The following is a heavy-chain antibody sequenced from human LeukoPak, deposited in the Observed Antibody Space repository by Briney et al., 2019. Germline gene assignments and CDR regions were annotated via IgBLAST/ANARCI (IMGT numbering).Heavy chain of an antibody. Sequence: SETLSDTCTDPGGSISNSEYYWDWIRQPPGKCLEWIGSINYRGSTYYKPSLESRVTISVDTSKNQFSLKISSVTAADTAVYYCAKTHGRGQVYPGTRGYINYWGQGTLVSVSS. V-gene: IGHV4-39*01. CDR1: GGSISNSEYY. CDR2: INYRGST. J-gene: IGHJ4*02. CDR3: AKTHGRGQVYPGTRGYINY. D-gene: IGHD3-22*01.